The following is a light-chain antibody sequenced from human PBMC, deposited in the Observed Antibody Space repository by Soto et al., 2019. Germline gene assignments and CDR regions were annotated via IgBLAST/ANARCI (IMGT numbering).Light chain of an antibody. J-gene: IGKJ4*01. CDR1: QSLLHSNGYNY. V-gene: IGKV2-28*01. Sequence: DFVMTQSPLSLPVTPGEPASISCRSSQSLLHSNGYNYLDWYLQKPGQSPQLLIYLGSNRASGVPDRFSGSGPGTDYTLKISKEEAEDVGVYYCMQALQTPLTFGGGTKVDIK. CDR3: MQALQTPLT. CDR2: LGS.